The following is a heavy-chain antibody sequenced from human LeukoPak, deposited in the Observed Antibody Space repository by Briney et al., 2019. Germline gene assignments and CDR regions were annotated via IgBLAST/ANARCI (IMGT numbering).Heavy chain of an antibody. CDR1: GYTFTGYY. V-gene: IGHV1-2*02. J-gene: IGHJ4*02. D-gene: IGHD6-13*01. Sequence: ASVKVSCKASGYTFTGYYMHWVRQAPGQGLEWMGWINPNSGGTNYAQKFQGRVTMTRDMSISTAYMELSSLKSDDTAVYYCARASTLAAPGAVPNDYWGQGTLVTVSS. CDR2: INPNSGGT. CDR3: ARASTLAAPGAVPNDY.